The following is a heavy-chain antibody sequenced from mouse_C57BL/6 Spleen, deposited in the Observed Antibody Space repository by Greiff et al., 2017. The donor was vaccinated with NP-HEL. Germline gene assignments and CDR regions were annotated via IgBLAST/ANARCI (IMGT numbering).Heavy chain of an antibody. CDR1: GFNIKDDY. D-gene: IGHD2-5*01. J-gene: IGHJ4*01. V-gene: IGHV14-4*01. CDR3: TTGSNYGGTMAMDY. CDR2: IDPENGDT. Sequence: EVQLQQSGAELVRPGASVKLSCTASGFNIKDDYMHWVKQRPEQGLEWIGWIDPENGDTEYASKFQGKATITADTSSNTAYLQLSSLTSEDTAVYYCTTGSNYGGTMAMDYWGQGTSVTVSS.